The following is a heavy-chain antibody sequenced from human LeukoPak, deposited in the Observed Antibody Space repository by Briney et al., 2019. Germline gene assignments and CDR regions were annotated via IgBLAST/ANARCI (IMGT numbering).Heavy chain of an antibody. CDR3: ARDFTGYSDI. Sequence: GGSLRLSCADSGFTLSAYWVHWVRQPPGKGLVWVSRINEDGDITNYADSVRGRFTISRDNAKDTLYLQVNSLRAEDTAVYYCARDFTGYSDIWGQGTLVTVSS. D-gene: IGHD5-12*01. J-gene: IGHJ4*02. CDR1: GFTLSAYW. V-gene: IGHV3-74*01. CDR2: INEDGDIT.